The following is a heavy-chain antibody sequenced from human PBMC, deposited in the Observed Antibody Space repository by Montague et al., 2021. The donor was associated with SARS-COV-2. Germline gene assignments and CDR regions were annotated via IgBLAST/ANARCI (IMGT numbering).Heavy chain of an antibody. Sequence: SLRLSCAASASIVSANYMTWVRQAPGKGLEWVSVIYSGGTTYYTDSVKGRFTISRDSSKKTLYLQMNSLRADDTAVYYCARDYYGSGSYDPLYWYFDLWGRGTLITVSS. CDR3: ARDYYGSGSYDPLYWYFDL. CDR2: IYSGGTT. V-gene: IGHV3-53*01. CDR1: ASIVSANY. D-gene: IGHD3-10*01. J-gene: IGHJ2*01.